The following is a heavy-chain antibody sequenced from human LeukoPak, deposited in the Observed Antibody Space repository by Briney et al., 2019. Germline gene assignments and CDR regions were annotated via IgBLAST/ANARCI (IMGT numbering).Heavy chain of an antibody. CDR2: IKSKIDGGTI. J-gene: IGHJ4*02. CDR3: TTRRPDGW. V-gene: IGHV3-15*01. CDR1: GFTFSDAW. D-gene: IGHD2-15*01. Sequence: PGGSLRLSCVVSGFTFSDAWMSWVRQAPGKGLEWVGRIKSKIDGGTIDYAAPVKGRFTISRDDSRNTLYLQMNSLKNEDTAVYYCTTRRPDGWWGQGTLVTLSS.